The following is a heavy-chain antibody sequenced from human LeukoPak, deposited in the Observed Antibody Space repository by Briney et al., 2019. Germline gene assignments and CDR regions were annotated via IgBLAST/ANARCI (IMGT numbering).Heavy chain of an antibody. V-gene: IGHV4-59*08. Sequence: PSETLSLTCTVSGGSISSYYWSWIRQPPGKGLEWIGYIYYSGSTNYNPSLKSRVTISVDTSKNQFSLKLSSVTAADTAVYYCARHAGDYDFWSGGTLDFWGQGTLVTVSS. CDR1: GGSISSYY. CDR3: ARHAGDYDFWSGGTLDF. D-gene: IGHD3/OR15-3a*01. J-gene: IGHJ4*02. CDR2: IYYSGST.